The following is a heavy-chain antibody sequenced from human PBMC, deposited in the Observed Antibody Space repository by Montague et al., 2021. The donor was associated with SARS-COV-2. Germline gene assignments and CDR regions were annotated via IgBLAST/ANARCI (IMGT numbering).Heavy chain of an antibody. CDR3: ARDTYSSTSGTLDF. V-gene: IGHV3-33*01. J-gene: IGHJ4*02. D-gene: IGHD6-13*01. Sequence: SLRLSCAASGFTFSSHGMHWARQAPGKGLEWVAVMWYDGSKENYADSVKGRFTISRDNSEHMLYLQLNSLRAEDTAVYYCARDTYSSTSGTLDFWGRGTLVTASS. CDR2: MWYDGSKE. CDR1: GFTFSSHG.